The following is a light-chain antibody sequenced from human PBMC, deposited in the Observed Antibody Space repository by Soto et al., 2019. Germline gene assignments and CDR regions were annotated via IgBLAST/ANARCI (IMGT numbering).Light chain of an antibody. CDR1: HSISSW. V-gene: IGKV1-5*03. J-gene: IGKJ2*01. CDR3: QQYNSYSYT. Sequence: DIQMTQSPSTLSASVGDRVTSTCRASHSISSWLAWYQQKPGKAPKLLIYKASSLESGVPSRFSGSGSGTEFTLTISSLQPDDFATYYCQQYNSYSYTFGQGTKLEIK. CDR2: KAS.